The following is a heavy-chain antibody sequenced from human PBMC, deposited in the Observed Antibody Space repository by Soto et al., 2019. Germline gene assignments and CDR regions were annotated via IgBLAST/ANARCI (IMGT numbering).Heavy chain of an antibody. J-gene: IGHJ6*03. CDR3: ARGLVTPHRYYYYYMDV. D-gene: IGHD2-21*02. Sequence: SETLSLTCSVYGGYFSGYYWSWIRQPPEKGQEWIGEINHSGSTNYNPSLKSRVTMSVDTCKNYFFLKLSSLTASDTSVYYCARGLVTPHRYYYYYMDVGGKGTTVTVSS. CDR1: GGYFSGYY. CDR2: INHSGST. V-gene: IGHV4-34*01.